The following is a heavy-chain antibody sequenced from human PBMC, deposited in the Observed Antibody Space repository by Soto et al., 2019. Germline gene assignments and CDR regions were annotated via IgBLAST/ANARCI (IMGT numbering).Heavy chain of an antibody. CDR3: ARIYYYDSSGFVY. V-gene: IGHV1-2*02. D-gene: IGHD3-22*01. CDR2: INPNSGGT. Sequence: NGYCKSSGSGLTGYYMRWVRQAPGQGLEWMGWINPNSGGTNYSQKFQGRVTMTRDTSISTAYMELSRLRSDDTAVYYCARIYYYDSSGFVYWGQGTLVTVSS. CDR1: GSGLTGYY. J-gene: IGHJ4*02.